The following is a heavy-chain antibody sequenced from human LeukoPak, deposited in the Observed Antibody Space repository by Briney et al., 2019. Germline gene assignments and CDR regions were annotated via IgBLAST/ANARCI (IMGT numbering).Heavy chain of an antibody. Sequence: QPGGSLRLSCAASGFTFSSYAMSWVRQAPGKGLEWVSAISGSGGSTYYADSVKGRFTISRDNSKNTLYLQMNSLRAEDTAVYYCAKGGDIVVVPAAAFFDYWGQGTLVTVSS. CDR2: ISGSGGST. D-gene: IGHD2-2*01. CDR1: GFTFSSYA. J-gene: IGHJ4*02. CDR3: AKGGDIVVVPAAAFFDY. V-gene: IGHV3-23*01.